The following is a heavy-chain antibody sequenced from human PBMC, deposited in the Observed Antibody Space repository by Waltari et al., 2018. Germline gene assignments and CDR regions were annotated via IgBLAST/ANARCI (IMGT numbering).Heavy chain of an antibody. V-gene: IGHV4-34*01. CDR1: GGSFSGSY. J-gene: IGHJ4*02. CDR3: ARVYGAAAAEKYYFDY. D-gene: IGHD6-13*01. CDR2: INHSGST. Sequence: QVQLQQWGAGLLKPSETLSLTCAVYGGSFSGSYWSWIRQPPGKGLEWIGEINHSGSTNYNPSLKSRVTISVDTSKNQFSLKLSSVTAADTAVYYCARVYGAAAAEKYYFDYWGQGTLVTVSS.